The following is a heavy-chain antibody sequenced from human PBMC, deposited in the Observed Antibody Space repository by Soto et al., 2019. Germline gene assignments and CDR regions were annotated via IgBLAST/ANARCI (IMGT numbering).Heavy chain of an antibody. CDR3: AHRDCGGGSCPFDY. CDR2: IYWDDDK. CDR1: GFSLSSSGVG. V-gene: IGHV2-5*02. D-gene: IGHD2-15*01. J-gene: IGHJ4*02. Sequence: QITLKESGPTLVNPTQTLTLTCTFSGFSLSSSGVGVGRILQPPGKALGWLALIYWDDDKRYSPSLNTRLTVTKDTSKTQVVSTMPDMNALDTATYVCAHRDCGGGSCPFDYWGQGTLVTVSS.